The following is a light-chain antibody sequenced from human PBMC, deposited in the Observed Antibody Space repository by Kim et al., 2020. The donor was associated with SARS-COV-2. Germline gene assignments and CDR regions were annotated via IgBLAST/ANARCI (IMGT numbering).Light chain of an antibody. J-gene: IGLJ2*01. CDR3: SSYTSSSTVI. CDR2: DVT. CDR1: SSDVGRYNY. V-gene: IGLV2-14*03. Sequence: SITISCTGTSSDVGRYNYVAWYQQHPGKVPKFMMYDVTKRPSGVSNRFSGSKSGNTASLTISGLQAEDEADYYCSSYTSSSTVIFGGGTQLTVL.